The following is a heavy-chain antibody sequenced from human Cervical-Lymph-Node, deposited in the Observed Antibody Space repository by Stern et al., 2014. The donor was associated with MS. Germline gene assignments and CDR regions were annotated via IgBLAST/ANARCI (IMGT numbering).Heavy chain of an antibody. CDR3: ATFFRSGSSYYFDY. CDR2: IYYSGST. CDR1: GGSIRNYY. J-gene: IGHJ4*02. V-gene: IGHV4-59*08. D-gene: IGHD5-12*01. Sequence: QLQLQESGPGLVKPSETLSLTCTVSGGSIRNYYWSWIRQPPGKGLEWIGYIYYSGSTNSTPSLKRRVTMSVAPPKNLPPLKLTSVTAADTAVYYCATFFRSGSSYYFDYWGQGTLVTVAS.